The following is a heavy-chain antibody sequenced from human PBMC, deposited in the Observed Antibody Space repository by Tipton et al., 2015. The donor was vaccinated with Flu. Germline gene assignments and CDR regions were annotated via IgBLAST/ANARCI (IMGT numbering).Heavy chain of an antibody. V-gene: IGHV4-31*01. CDR3: ARGYSSSRYDRSGMDV. J-gene: IGHJ6*02. CDR1: GGSISSGGYY. D-gene: IGHD6-13*01. Sequence: TLSLTCTVSGGSISSGGYYWSWIRQHPGKGLEWIGYIYYSGSTHYNPSLKSLVTISVDTSKNQFSLKLSSVTAADTAVYYCARGYSSSRYDRSGMDVWGQGTTVTVSS. CDR2: IYYSGST.